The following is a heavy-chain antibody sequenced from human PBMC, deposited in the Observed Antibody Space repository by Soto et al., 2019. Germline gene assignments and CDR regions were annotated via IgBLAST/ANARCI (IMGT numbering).Heavy chain of an antibody. Sequence: PGESLKISCKGSGYSFTSYWIGWVRQMPGKGLEWMGIIYPGDSDTRYSPSFQGQVTISADKSISTAYLQWSSLKASDTAMYYCARRSGSLDYYYYYGMDVWGQGTTVTVSS. CDR2: IYPGDSDT. CDR3: ARRSGSLDYYYYYGMDV. V-gene: IGHV5-51*01. CDR1: GYSFTSYW. D-gene: IGHD2-15*01. J-gene: IGHJ6*02.